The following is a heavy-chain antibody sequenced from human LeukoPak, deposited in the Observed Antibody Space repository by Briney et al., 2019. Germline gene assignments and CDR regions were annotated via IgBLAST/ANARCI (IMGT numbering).Heavy chain of an antibody. J-gene: IGHJ4*02. CDR3: ASTYMTTVTTGDY. CDR1: GFTFSSYA. Sequence: GGSLRLSCAASGFTFSSYAMSWVRQAPGKGLEWASAISGSGGSTYYADSVKGRFTISRDNSKNTLYLQMNSLRAEDTAVYYCASTYMTTVTTGDYWGQGTLVTVSS. CDR2: ISGSGGST. V-gene: IGHV3-23*01. D-gene: IGHD4-17*01.